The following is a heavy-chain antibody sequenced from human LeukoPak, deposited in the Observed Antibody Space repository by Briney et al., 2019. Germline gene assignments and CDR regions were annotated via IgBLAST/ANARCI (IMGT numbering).Heavy chain of an antibody. CDR1: GFSFSSYA. J-gene: IGHJ4*02. D-gene: IGHD6-6*01. CDR2: ITGTGSST. CDR3: AKISSSPLY. Sequence: GGSLRLSCAASGFSFSSYAMSWVRQAPGEGLEWVSGITGTGSSTYYADSVKGLFTISRDNSKNTLYLQMSGLRAEDTAIYYCAKISSSPLYWGQGTLVTVSS. V-gene: IGHV3-23*01.